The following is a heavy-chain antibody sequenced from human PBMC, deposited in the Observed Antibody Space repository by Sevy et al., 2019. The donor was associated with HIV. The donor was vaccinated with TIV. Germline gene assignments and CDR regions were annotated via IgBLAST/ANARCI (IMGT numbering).Heavy chain of an antibody. D-gene: IGHD1-26*01. CDR2: IIPMFGTA. J-gene: IGHJ6*02. V-gene: IGHV1-69*13. Sequence: ASVKVYCKASGGTFSSYAISWVRQAPGQGLEWMGGIIPMFGTANYAQKFQGRVTITADESTSTAYMELSSLRSEDTAVYYCARDLGIVGATLNYYYGLDVWGQGTTVTVSS. CDR3: ARDLGIVGATLNYYYGLDV. CDR1: GGTFSSYA.